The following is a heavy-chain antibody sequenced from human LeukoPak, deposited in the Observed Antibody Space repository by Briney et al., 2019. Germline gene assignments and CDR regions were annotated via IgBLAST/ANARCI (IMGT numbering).Heavy chain of an antibody. CDR1: GYPFTSYY. Sequence: ASVKVSCKASGYPFTSYYIHWVRQAPGQGLEWVGIINIPSGGSTSYGQKFQGRVTMTRDTSTSTVYMELSSLRSEDTAVYYCTRELGGSYNDYWGQGTPVTISS. D-gene: IGHD1-26*01. CDR2: INIPSGGST. CDR3: TRELGGSYNDY. V-gene: IGHV1-46*01. J-gene: IGHJ4*02.